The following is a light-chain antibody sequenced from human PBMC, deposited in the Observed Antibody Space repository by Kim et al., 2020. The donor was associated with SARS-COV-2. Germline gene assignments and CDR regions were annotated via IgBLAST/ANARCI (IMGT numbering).Light chain of an antibody. V-gene: IGLV2-14*03. CDR2: DVS. CDR3: SSYTSSSTRV. CDR1: SSDVGGYNY. J-gene: IGLJ3*02. Sequence: QSITISCTGTSSDVGGYNYVSWYQQHPGKAPKLRIYDVSNRPSGVSNRFSGSKSGNTASLTISGLQAEDEADYYCSSYTSSSTRVFGGGTQLTVL.